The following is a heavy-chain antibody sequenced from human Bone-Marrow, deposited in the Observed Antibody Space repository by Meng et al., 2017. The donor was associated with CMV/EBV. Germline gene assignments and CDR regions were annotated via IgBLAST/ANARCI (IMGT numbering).Heavy chain of an antibody. CDR2: INHSGST. J-gene: IGHJ4*02. V-gene: IGHV4-34*01. CDR1: GGSFSGYY. CDR3: ARVVGLCSGGSCYSLYFDY. Sequence: SETLSLTCAVYGGSFSGYYWSWIRQPPGKGLEWIGEINHSGSTNYNPSLKSRVTISVDTSKNQFSLKLSSVTAADTAVYYCARVVGLCSGGSCYSLYFDYWGQGTLVTVSS. D-gene: IGHD2-15*01.